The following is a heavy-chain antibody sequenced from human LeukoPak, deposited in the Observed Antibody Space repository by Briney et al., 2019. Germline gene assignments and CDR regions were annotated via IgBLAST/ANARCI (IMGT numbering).Heavy chain of an antibody. CDR3: ARGGSSWYYFDP. Sequence: PSETLSLTCTVSGGSISSYYWSWIRQPPGKGLEWIGYIYTSGSTNYNPSLKSRVTISVDTSKNQFSLKLSSATAADTAVYYCARGGSSWYYFDPWGQGTLVTVSS. CDR1: GGSISSYY. J-gene: IGHJ5*02. D-gene: IGHD6-13*01. CDR2: IYTSGST. V-gene: IGHV4-4*09.